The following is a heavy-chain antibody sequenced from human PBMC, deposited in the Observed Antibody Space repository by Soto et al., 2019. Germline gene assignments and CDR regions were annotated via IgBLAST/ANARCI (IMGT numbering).Heavy chain of an antibody. D-gene: IGHD3-3*01. CDR2: IYYSGST. CDR3: ARASAYYDFWSGYYKESYFDY. V-gene: IGHV4-30-4*08. Sequence: SETLSLTCTVSGGSISSGGYYWSWIRQHPGKGLEWIGYIYYSGSTYYNPSLKSRVTISVDTSKNQFSLKLSSVTAADTAVYYCARASAYYDFWSGYYKESYFDYWGQGTLVTVSS. CDR1: GGSISSGGYY. J-gene: IGHJ4*02.